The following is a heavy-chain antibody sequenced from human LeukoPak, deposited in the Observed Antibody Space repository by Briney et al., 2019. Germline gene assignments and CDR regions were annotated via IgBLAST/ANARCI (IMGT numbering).Heavy chain of an antibody. J-gene: IGHJ4*02. D-gene: IGHD5-18*01. CDR2: ISGDGSAA. Sequence: GGSLRLSCAASGFTFSDYWMYWVRQAPGKGLVWISRISGDGSAAHYADSVKGRFTISRDNSKNTLYLQMNSLRAEDTAVYYCAKDRQLRSYYFDYWGQGTLVTVSS. V-gene: IGHV3-74*01. CDR3: AKDRQLRSYYFDY. CDR1: GFTFSDYW.